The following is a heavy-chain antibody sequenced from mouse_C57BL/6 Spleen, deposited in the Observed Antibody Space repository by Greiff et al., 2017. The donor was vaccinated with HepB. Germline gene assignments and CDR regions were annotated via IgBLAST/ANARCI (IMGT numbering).Heavy chain of an antibody. V-gene: IGHV8-12*01. CDR3: ARSASDYAWFAY. J-gene: IGHJ3*01. D-gene: IGHD2-4*01. CDR2: IYWDDDK. CDR1: GFSLSTSGMG. Sequence: QVTLKECGPGILQSSQTLSLTCSFSGFSLSTSGMGVSWIRQPSGKGLEWLAHIYWDDDKRYNPSLKSRLTISKDTSRNQVFLKITSVDTADTATYYCARSASDYAWFAYWGQGTLVTVSA.